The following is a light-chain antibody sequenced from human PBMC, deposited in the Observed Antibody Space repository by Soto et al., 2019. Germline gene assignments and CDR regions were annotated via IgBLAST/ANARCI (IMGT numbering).Light chain of an antibody. CDR1: QSVDTK. J-gene: IGKJ4*01. CDR3: QQRSNWPPLT. Sequence: ETVLTQSPATLSLSPGERATLSCRATQSVDTKLVWYQQRPGQAPRLLIYDASNRATGIPARFSGSGSGTDFSLTISSLEPEDSAVYYCQQRSNWPPLTFGGGTTLEIK. V-gene: IGKV3-11*01. CDR2: DAS.